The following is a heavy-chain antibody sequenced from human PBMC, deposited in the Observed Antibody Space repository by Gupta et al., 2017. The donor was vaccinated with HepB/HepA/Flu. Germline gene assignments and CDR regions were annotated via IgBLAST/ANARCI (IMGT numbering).Heavy chain of an antibody. CDR3: ARGGGSHNN. V-gene: IGHV4-59*01. J-gene: IGHJ4*02. Sequence: QVQLQESGPGLVKPSETLSLTCTVSGGSISSYYWSWIRQPPGKGLEWIGYIYYSGSTNYNPSLKSRVTISVDTSKNQFSLKLSSVTAADTAGYYWARGGGSHNNWGQGTLVTVSS. CDR1: GGSISSYY. CDR2: IYYSGST. D-gene: IGHD1-26*01.